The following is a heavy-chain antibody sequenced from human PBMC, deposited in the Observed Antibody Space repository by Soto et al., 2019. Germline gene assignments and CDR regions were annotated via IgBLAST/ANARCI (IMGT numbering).Heavy chain of an antibody. CDR1: GGSISSYY. V-gene: IGHV4-59*08. D-gene: IGHD4-17*01. Sequence: SETLSLTCTVSGGSISSYYWSWIRQPPGKGLEWIGYIYYSGSTNYNPSLKSRVTISVDTSKNQFSLKLSSVTAADTAVYYCARRYGGALDDWGQGTLVTVSS. J-gene: IGHJ4*02. CDR2: IYYSGST. CDR3: ARRYGGALDD.